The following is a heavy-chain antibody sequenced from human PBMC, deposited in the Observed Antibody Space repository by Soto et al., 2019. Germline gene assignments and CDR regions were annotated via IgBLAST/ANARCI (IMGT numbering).Heavy chain of an antibody. CDR3: ARIRFFGWLLDFDY. CDR1: GYTFTSYG. J-gene: IGHJ4*02. CDR2: ISAYNGNT. D-gene: IGHD3-9*01. Sequence: GGSVKVSCKASGYTFTSYGISWVRQAPGQGLEWMGWISAYNGNTNYAQKLQGRVTMTTDTSTSTAYMELRSLRSDDTAVYYCARIRFFGWLLDFDYWGQGTLVTVSS. V-gene: IGHV1-18*01.